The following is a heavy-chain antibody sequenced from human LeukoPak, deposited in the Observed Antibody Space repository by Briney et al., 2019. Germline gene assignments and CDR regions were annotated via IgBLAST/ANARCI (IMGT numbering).Heavy chain of an antibody. Sequence: SQTLSLTCTVSGGSISSGGYYWSWIRQHPGKGLEWIGYIYYSGSTYYNPSLKSRVTISVDTSKNQFSLKLSSVAAADTAAYYCARDFGDGATAFDYWGQGTLVTVSS. D-gene: IGHD3-3*01. V-gene: IGHV4-31*03. CDR1: GGSISSGGYY. CDR3: ARDFGDGATAFDY. CDR2: IYYSGST. J-gene: IGHJ4*02.